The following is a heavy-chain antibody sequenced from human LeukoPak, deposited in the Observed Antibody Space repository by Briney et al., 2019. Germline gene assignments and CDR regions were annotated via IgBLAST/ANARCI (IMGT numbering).Heavy chain of an antibody. D-gene: IGHD1-26*01. Sequence: GGSLGLSCAASGFTFSSYAMSWVRQAPGKGLEWVSAISGSGGSTYYADSVKGRFTISRDNSRKTLSLQMNSLRTEDTAVYYCANVEWPLDYWGQGTLVTVSS. CDR1: GFTFSSYA. CDR2: ISGSGGST. J-gene: IGHJ4*02. V-gene: IGHV3-23*01. CDR3: ANVEWPLDY.